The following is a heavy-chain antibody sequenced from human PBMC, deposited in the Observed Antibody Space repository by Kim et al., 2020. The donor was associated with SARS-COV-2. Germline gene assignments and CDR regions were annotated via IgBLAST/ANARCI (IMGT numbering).Heavy chain of an antibody. D-gene: IGHD6-19*01. J-gene: IGHJ6*04. V-gene: IGHV2-5*01. Sequence: SGPTLVNPTQTLTLTCVFSEFSLTTGGVGVAWVRQPPGKALEWLALIYGNDQKWYSPSLKRRLTIAKDASNNQVVLTLTNMRPVDAGTYYCAHDSPGLYGFDVWGKGPTVTVSS. CDR1: EFSLTTGGVG. CDR3: AHDSPGLYGFDV. CDR2: IYGNDQK.